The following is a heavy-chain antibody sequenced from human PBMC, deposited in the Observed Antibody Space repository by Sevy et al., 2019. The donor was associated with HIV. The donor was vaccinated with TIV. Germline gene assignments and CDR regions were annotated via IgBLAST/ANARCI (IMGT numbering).Heavy chain of an antibody. J-gene: IGHJ4*02. V-gene: IGHV4-39*01. CDR2: IYHSGST. CDR3: ARQSFKHGYRPHYFDY. Sequence: SETLSLTCSVSGGSITSKNYFWAWIRQSPGKGLEWIGSIYHSGSTYHSPSLQSRVGISVDTSRGHLSLKLSSVTATDTSVYYCARQSFKHGYRPHYFDYWSQGTLVTVSS. D-gene: IGHD5-18*01. CDR1: GGSITSKNYF.